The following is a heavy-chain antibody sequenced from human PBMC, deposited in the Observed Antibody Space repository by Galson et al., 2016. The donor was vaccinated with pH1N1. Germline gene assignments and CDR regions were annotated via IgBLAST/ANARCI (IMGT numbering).Heavy chain of an antibody. CDR1: GFTFSTYW. J-gene: IGHJ4*02. D-gene: IGHD3-10*01. CDR2: IKQDGSDK. V-gene: IGHV3-7*01. Sequence: LRLSCAASGFTFSTYWMTWVRQAPGKGLEWVANIKQDGSDKYYVDSVKGRFTISRDNAKNSLYLQMNSLRGEDTAMYYCAREIYKSGSFWGQGTLVTVSS. CDR3: AREIYKSGSF.